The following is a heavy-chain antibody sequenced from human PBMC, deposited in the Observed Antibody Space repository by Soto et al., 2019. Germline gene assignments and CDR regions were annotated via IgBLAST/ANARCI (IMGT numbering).Heavy chain of an antibody. J-gene: IGHJ4*02. V-gene: IGHV3-23*01. CDR1: GFTVSSHA. CDR2: IGAGSTP. CDR3: TRPSGNDQAGSNFDC. D-gene: IGHD1-1*01. Sequence: GGSLRLSCAASGFTVSSHAMSWVRRAPGKGLEWVSAIGAGSTPVYADSVKGRFTISRDNSKNTLYLQMNSLGAEDTAVYYCTRPSGNDQAGSNFDCWGQLTMGTACS.